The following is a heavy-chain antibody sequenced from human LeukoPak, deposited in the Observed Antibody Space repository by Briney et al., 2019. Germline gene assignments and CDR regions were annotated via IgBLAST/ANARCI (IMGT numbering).Heavy chain of an antibody. Sequence: PGGSLRLSCSASGFTFSSYAMHWVRQAPGKGLEYGSAISSNGGSTYYADSVKGRFTISRDNSKNTLYLQMSSLRAEDTAVYYCVKGYPLDYWGQGTLVTVSS. D-gene: IGHD5-18*01. CDR3: VKGYPLDY. J-gene: IGHJ4*02. CDR1: GFTFSSYA. CDR2: ISSNGGST. V-gene: IGHV3-64D*06.